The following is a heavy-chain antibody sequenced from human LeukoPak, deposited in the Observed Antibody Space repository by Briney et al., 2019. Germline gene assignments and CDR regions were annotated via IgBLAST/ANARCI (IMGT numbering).Heavy chain of an antibody. J-gene: IGHJ4*02. D-gene: IGHD3-22*01. CDR3: ARDTYYYGSSGYYYGDY. Sequence: GASVKVSCKASGYTFTSYGITWVRQAPGQGLEWMGWISAYNGNTNYAQKLQGRVTMTTDTSTSTAYMELRSLRSDDTAVYYCARDTYYYGSSGYYYGDYWGQGTLVTVSS. CDR2: ISAYNGNT. V-gene: IGHV1-18*01. CDR1: GYTFTSYG.